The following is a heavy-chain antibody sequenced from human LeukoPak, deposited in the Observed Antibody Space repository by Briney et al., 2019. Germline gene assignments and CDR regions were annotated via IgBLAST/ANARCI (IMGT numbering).Heavy chain of an antibody. CDR2: ISGSGGST. D-gene: IGHD3-3*01. V-gene: IGHV3-23*01. CDR3: ARDPTYYDFWSGYYDY. CDR1: GFTFSSYA. Sequence: GGSLRLSCAASGFTFSSYAMSWVRQAPGKGLEWVSAISGSGGSTYYADSVKGRFTISRDNSKNTLYLQMNSLRAEDTAVYYCARDPTYYDFWSGYYDYWGQGTLVTVSS. J-gene: IGHJ4*02.